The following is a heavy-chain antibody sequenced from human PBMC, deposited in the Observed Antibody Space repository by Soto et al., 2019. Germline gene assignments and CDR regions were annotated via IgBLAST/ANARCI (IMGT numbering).Heavy chain of an antibody. J-gene: IGHJ6*02. CDR1: GYTFTSYA. CDR3: ARDRCISTSSYVPYGMDV. Sequence: ASVKVSCKASGYTFTSYAMHWVRQAPGQRLEWMGWINAGNGNTKYSQKFQGRVTITRDTSASTAYMELSSLRSEDTAVYYCARDRCISTSSYVPYGMDVWGQGTTVTVSS. V-gene: IGHV1-3*01. CDR2: INAGNGNT. D-gene: IGHD2-2*01.